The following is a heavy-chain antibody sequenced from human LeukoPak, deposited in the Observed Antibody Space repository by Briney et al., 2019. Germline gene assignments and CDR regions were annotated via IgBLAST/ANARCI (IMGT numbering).Heavy chain of an antibody. Sequence: GRSLRLSCAASGFTFSSYGMHWVRQAPGKGLEWVAVIWYDGSNKYYADSVKGRFTIPRDNSKNTLYLQMNSLRAEDTAVYYCAKDKGDYVFDYWAQGTLVTVSS. CDR2: IWYDGSNK. CDR1: GFTFSSYG. V-gene: IGHV3-33*06. D-gene: IGHD4-17*01. J-gene: IGHJ4*02. CDR3: AKDKGDYVFDY.